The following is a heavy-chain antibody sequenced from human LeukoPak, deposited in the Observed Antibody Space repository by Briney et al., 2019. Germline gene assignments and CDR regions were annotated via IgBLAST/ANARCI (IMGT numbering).Heavy chain of an antibody. V-gene: IGHV3-74*01. CDR2: INGDGSRT. J-gene: IGHJ5*02. Sequence: GGSLRLSCAASGFTFSGYWMHWVRQAPGKGLVWVSRINGDGSRTSYADSVEGRFSISRDNAKSTLHMQMNSLRAEDTAVYYCARGSSTSWAWGDNWLDPWGQGTLVTVSS. CDR1: GFTFSGYW. CDR3: ARGSSTSWAWGDNWLDP. D-gene: IGHD6-13*01.